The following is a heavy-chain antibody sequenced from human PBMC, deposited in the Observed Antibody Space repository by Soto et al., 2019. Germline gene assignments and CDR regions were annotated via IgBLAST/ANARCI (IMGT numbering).Heavy chain of an antibody. CDR1: GFSISRYW. V-gene: IGHV3-7*05. CDR2: IDQDGTEN. J-gene: IGHJ6*02. CDR3: ARDRGNVYYGQDTWGMDV. D-gene: IGHD4-17*01. Sequence: DVQLVESGGGLVQPGGSLRVSCGASGFSISRYWMSWVRRAPGKGLECVGNIDQDGTENFYAGSVRGRYTISRDNAMNSLYLQMDRLTAEDTAVYLCARDRGNVYYGQDTWGMDVWGQGTTVTVSS.